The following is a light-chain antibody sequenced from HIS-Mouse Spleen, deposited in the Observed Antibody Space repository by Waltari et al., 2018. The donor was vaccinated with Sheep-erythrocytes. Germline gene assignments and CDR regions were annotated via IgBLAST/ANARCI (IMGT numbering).Light chain of an antibody. Sequence: SYELTQPPSVSVSPGQTASITCSGDKLGDKYACWYQQKPGQSPVLVIYQDSKRPSGIAGRFAGSKSGNTATLTISGTQAMDEADYYCQAWDSSTAWNVVFGGGTKLTVL. CDR3: QAWDSSTAWNVV. J-gene: IGLJ2*01. V-gene: IGLV3-1*01. CDR1: KLGDKY. CDR2: QDS.